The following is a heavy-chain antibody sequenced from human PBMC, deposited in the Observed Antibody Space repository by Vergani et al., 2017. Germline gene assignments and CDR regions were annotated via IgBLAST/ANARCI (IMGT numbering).Heavy chain of an antibody. CDR3: ANLPDYYYDSSGYYPVSDY. CDR1: GFTFSSYA. Sequence: VQLLESGGGLVQPGGSLRLSCAASGFTFSSYAMSWVRQAPGKGLEWVAFIRFDVNNKYYADSVKGRFTISRDNSKNTLYLQMNSLRAEDTAVYYCANLPDYYYDSSGYYPVSDYWGQGTLVTVSS. D-gene: IGHD3-22*01. CDR2: IRFDVNNK. J-gene: IGHJ4*02. V-gene: IGHV3-30*02.